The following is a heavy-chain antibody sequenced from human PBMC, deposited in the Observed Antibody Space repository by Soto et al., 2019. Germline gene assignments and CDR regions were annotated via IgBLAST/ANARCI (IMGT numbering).Heavy chain of an antibody. Sequence: EVQLVESWGGLVQPGGSLRLSCAASGFTFRSYWTHWVRQAARTGLVWVSCITSGGTSTTYADSVKGRFTISRANAKHNLYLQMNSLRAEDTAVYYCARGRRGVPYGMDVWGQGTTVTVSS. CDR3: ARGRRGVPYGMDV. CDR1: GFTFRSYW. J-gene: IGHJ6*02. V-gene: IGHV3-74*01. CDR2: ITSGGTST. D-gene: IGHD1-26*01.